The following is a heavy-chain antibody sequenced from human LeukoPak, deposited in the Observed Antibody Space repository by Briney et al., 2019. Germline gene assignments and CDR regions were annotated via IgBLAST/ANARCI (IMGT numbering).Heavy chain of an antibody. V-gene: IGHV3-30*04. Sequence: GTSLRLSCVASGFTFSTYAIHWVRQAPGKGLEWVAVVSKDGNTKYYADSVKGRFTISRDNSKNTVYLQMNSLRTEDTAVYYCARVSWTPNSGWYYFDYWGQGTLVTVSS. D-gene: IGHD6-19*01. CDR2: VSKDGNTK. CDR3: ARVSWTPNSGWYYFDY. CDR1: GFTFSTYA. J-gene: IGHJ4*02.